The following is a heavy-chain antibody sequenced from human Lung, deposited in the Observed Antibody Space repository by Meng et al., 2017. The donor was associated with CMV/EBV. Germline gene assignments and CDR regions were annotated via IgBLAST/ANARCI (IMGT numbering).Heavy chain of an antibody. CDR2: ISSSGNSI. CDR1: GFSFSDYY. Sequence: SXKISXEGSGFSFSDYYMIWIRQAPGKGLEWLAYISSSGNSIYYTDSVEGRFTISRDNARNSLYLQMNSLRVDGTAVYYCARNRGGNYYFDYWGQGTLVXVSS. J-gene: IGHJ4*02. D-gene: IGHD4-23*01. CDR3: ARNRGGNYYFDY. V-gene: IGHV3-11*01.